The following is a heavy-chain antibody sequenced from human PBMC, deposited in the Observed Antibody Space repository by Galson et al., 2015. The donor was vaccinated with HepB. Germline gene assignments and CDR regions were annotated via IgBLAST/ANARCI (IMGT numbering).Heavy chain of an antibody. CDR1: GGSISSSNW. CDR3: ARMGRGSLFRVRWFDP. J-gene: IGHJ5*02. Sequence: ETLSLTCAVSGGSISSSNWWSWVRQPPGKGLEWIGEIYHSGSTNYNPSLKSRVTISVDKSKNQFSLKLSSVTAADTAVYYCARMGRGSLFRVRWFDPWGQGTLVTVSS. D-gene: IGHD3-10*01. CDR2: IYHSGST. V-gene: IGHV4-4*02.